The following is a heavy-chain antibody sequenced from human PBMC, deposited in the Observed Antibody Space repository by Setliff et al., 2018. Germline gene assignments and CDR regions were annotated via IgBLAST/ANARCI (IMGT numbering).Heavy chain of an antibody. V-gene: IGHV4-61*02. CDR3: ARDNTMVGATDY. Sequence: SETLSLTCIVSGGSISSATSYWNWIRQPAGKELEWIGRIYAIRSTNYNPSLKSRVTISLDTSNNQFSLRLRSVTAADTAVYFCARDNTMVGATDYWGLGTLVTVSS. J-gene: IGHJ4*02. D-gene: IGHD1-26*01. CDR2: IYAIRST. CDR1: GGSISSATSY.